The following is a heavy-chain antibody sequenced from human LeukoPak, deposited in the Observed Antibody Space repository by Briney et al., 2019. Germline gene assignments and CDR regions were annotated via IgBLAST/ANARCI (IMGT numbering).Heavy chain of an antibody. CDR2: INPSGGST. D-gene: IGHD3-16*01. V-gene: IGHV1-46*01. J-gene: IGHJ6*02. CDR1: GYTFTNYY. CDR3: AREIGMGAFDYYYYGMDV. Sequence: EASVKVSCKASGYTFTNYYMHWVRQAPGQGLEWMGIINPSGGSTSYAQKFQGRVTMIRDTSTSTVYMELSSLRSEDTAVYYCAREIGMGAFDYYYYGMDVWGQGTTVTVSS.